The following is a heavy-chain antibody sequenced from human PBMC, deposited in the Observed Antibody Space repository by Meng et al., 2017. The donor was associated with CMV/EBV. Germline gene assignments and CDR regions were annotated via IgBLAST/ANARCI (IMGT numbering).Heavy chain of an antibody. CDR3: AKETVDVDSGMDV. D-gene: IGHD5-12*01. J-gene: IGHJ6*02. Sequence: GGSLRLSCAASGLTFNNYGMHWVRQAPGKGLEWVAFIRYDGSVEYHADSVKGRFTISRDKGKSTLFLQMNSLRPEDTAVYYCAKETVDVDSGMDVWGQGATVTVSS. CDR1: GLTFNNYG. CDR2: IRYDGSVE. V-gene: IGHV3-30*02.